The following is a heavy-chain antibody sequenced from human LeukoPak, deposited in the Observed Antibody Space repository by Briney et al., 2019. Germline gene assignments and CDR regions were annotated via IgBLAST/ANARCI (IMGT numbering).Heavy chain of an antibody. J-gene: IGHJ6*03. CDR2: ISGSGGST. D-gene: IGHD3-16*01. CDR3: ARFNDYVWGSYMSYYMDV. CDR1: VFTFSSYG. V-gene: IGHV3-23*01. Sequence: GGTLRLSCAASVFTFSSYGMSWVRQAPGKGLEWVSAISGSGGSTYYADSVKGRFTISRDNAKNSLYLQMNSLRAEDTAVYYCARFNDYVWGSYMSYYMDVWGKGTTVTVSS.